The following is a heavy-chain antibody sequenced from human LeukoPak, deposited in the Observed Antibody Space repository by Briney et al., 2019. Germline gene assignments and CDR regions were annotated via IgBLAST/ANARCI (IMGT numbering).Heavy chain of an antibody. J-gene: IGHJ4*02. CDR3: ARRGYYDILTGYIDY. D-gene: IGHD3-9*01. CDR2: ISSSGSTI. Sequence: GGSLRLSCAASGFTFSSYEMNWVRQAPGKGLEWVSDISSSGSTIYYADSVKGRFTISRDNAKNSLYLQMNSLRAEDTAVYCCARRGYYDILTGYIDYWGQGTLVTVSS. CDR1: GFTFSSYE. V-gene: IGHV3-48*03.